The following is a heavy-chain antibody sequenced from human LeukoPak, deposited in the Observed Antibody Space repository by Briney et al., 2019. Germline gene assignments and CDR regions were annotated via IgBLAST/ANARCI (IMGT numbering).Heavy chain of an antibody. Sequence: ASVKVSCKASVYTFTGYYMHWVRQAPGQGLEWMGWINPNSCGTNYAQKFQGRVTMTRDTSISTAYMELSRLRSDDTAVYYCARESADSCSSTSCYIDYWGQGTLVTVSS. D-gene: IGHD2-2*01. CDR3: ARESADSCSSTSCYIDY. V-gene: IGHV1-2*02. CDR1: VYTFTGYY. CDR2: INPNSCGT. J-gene: IGHJ4*02.